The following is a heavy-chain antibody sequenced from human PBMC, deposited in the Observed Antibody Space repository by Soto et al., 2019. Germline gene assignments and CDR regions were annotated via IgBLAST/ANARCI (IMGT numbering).Heavy chain of an antibody. V-gene: IGHV3-21*01. CDR1: GFTFSSYS. CDR2: ISSSSSYI. D-gene: IGHD3-9*01. CDR3: ARDRRPGKYDILTGYPPLDY. Sequence: EVQLVESGGGLVKPGGSLRLSCAASGFTFSSYSMNWVRQAPGKGLEWVSSISSSSSYIYYADSVKGRFTISRDNAKNSLYLQMNSLRAEDTAVYYCARDRRPGKYDILTGYPPLDYWGQGTLVTVSS. J-gene: IGHJ4*02.